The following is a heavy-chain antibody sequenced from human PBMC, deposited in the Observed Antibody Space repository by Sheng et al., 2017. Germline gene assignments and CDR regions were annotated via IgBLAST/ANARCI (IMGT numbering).Heavy chain of an antibody. CDR3: AKDLHGDYIYYYGMDV. J-gene: IGHJ6*02. Sequence: EVQLLESGGGLVQPGGSLRLSCAASGFTFSSYAMSWVRQAPGKGLEWVSAISGSGGSTYYADSVKGRFTISRDNSKNTLYLQMNSLRAEDTAVYYCAKDLHGDYIYYYGMDVWGQGTTVTVSS. CDR2: ISGSGGST. CDR1: GFTFSSYA. D-gene: IGHD4-17*01. V-gene: IGHV3-23*01.